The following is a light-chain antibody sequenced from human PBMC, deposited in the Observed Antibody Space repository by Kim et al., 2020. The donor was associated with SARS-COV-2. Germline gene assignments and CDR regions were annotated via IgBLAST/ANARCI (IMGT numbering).Light chain of an antibody. CDR3: QKYNSVPFT. J-gene: IGKJ3*01. CDR2: AAS. Sequence: ASVGDRVTLTYRASQAISSDLAWYQQKPGKVPKLLIYAASTLQSGVPSRFSGSGSGTDFTLTISSLQPEDVATYYCQKYNSVPFTFGPGTKVDIK. V-gene: IGKV1-27*01. CDR1: QAISSD.